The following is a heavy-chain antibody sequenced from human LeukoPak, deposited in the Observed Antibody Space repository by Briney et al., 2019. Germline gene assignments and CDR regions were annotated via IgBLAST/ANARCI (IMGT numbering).Heavy chain of an antibody. J-gene: IGHJ6*02. D-gene: IGHD2-15*01. CDR3: ARDMNPYCSGGSCPFSSGMDV. CDR2: IKQDGSET. CDR1: GFTFNTYW. V-gene: IGHV3-7*01. Sequence: GGSLRLSCAASGFTFNTYWLNWVRQAPGKRLEWVANIKQDGSETDYVDSVKGRFTIFRDNAKNSLFLQMNSLRAEDTAVYFCARDMNPYCSGGSCPFSSGMDVWGQGTTVTVSS.